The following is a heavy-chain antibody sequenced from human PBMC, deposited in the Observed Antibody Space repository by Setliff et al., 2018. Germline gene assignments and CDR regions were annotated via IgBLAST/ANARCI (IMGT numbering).Heavy chain of an antibody. D-gene: IGHD2-15*01. CDR3: ARPGLYCSGGSCYGDDAFDI. J-gene: IGHJ3*02. Sequence: ASVKVSCKASGYTFTSYGISWVRQAPRQGLEWMGWISAYDGDTNYAQKLQGRVTMTTDTSTTTAYMELRSLRSDDTAVYYCARPGLYCSGGSCYGDDAFDIWGQGTMVTVSS. CDR2: ISAYDGDT. V-gene: IGHV1-18*01. CDR1: GYTFTSYG.